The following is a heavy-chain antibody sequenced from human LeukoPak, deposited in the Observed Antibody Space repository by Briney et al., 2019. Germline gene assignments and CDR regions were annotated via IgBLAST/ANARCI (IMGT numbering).Heavy chain of an antibody. V-gene: IGHV4-59*01. J-gene: IGHJ4*02. CDR1: GGSISGYY. D-gene: IGHD2-2*01. CDR3: ARGLLPAAATFFDY. CDR2: IYYSGNT. Sequence: SETLSLTCTVSGGSISGYYWSWIRQPPGKGLEWIGYIYYSGNTNYNPSLKGRVTISVDTSKNQFSLKLSSVTAADTAVYYCARGLLPAAATFFDYWGQGTLVTVSS.